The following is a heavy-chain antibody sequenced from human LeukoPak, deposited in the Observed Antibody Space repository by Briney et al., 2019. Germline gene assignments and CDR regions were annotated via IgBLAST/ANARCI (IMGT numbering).Heavy chain of an antibody. V-gene: IGHV3-23*01. CDR3: AKGEGIVGATTSFDY. D-gene: IGHD1-26*01. Sequence: PGGSLRLSCAASGFTFSGYAMSWVRQAPGKGLEWVSAISGSGGSTYYADSVKGRFSISRDNSKNTLYLQMNSLRAEDTAVYYCAKGEGIVGATTSFDYWGQGTLVTVSS. CDR1: GFTFSGYA. CDR2: ISGSGGST. J-gene: IGHJ4*02.